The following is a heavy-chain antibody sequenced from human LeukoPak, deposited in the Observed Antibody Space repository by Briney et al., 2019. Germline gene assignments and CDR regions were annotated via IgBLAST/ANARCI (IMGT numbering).Heavy chain of an antibody. CDR1: GYTFTGYY. Sequence: ASVKVSCKASGYTFTGYYMHWVRQAPGQGLEWMGWINPNSGGTNYAQKFQGRVTMTRDTSISKAYMELSRLRSDDTAVYYCAREAQYYYDSSGYYIFDYWGQGTLVTVSS. CDR2: INPNSGGT. V-gene: IGHV1-2*02. CDR3: AREAQYYYDSSGYYIFDY. J-gene: IGHJ4*02. D-gene: IGHD3-22*01.